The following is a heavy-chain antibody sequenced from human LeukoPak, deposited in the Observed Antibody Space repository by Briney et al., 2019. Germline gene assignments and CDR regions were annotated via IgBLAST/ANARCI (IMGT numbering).Heavy chain of an antibody. J-gene: IGHJ3*02. CDR1: GYTFTNYY. D-gene: IGHD1-7*01. V-gene: IGHV1-46*01. CDR3: ARDRAPPRGNYPYESYSFDI. Sequence: ASVKVSCKASGYTFTNYYMHWVRQAPGQGLEWMGIINPSGGSTTYAQKFQGRITMTSDTSTSTVNMELSSLRSEDTAVYYCARDRAPPRGNYPYESYSFDIWGQGTMVTVSS. CDR2: INPSGGST.